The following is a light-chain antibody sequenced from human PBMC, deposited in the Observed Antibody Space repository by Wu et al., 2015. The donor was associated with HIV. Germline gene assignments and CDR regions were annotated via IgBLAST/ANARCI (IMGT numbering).Light chain of an antibody. J-gene: IGKJ2*01. CDR2: GTS. CDR3: HHYGSSPPYT. CDR1: QSVSTTS. V-gene: IGKV3-20*01. Sequence: EIVLTQSPSRLSLSPGERATLSCRASQSVSTTSLAWYQQRPGQAPRLLIYGTSSRATGIPDRFRGSGSGTDFTLTVSRLEPEDFAVYCCHHYGSSPPYTFGQGTELEIK.